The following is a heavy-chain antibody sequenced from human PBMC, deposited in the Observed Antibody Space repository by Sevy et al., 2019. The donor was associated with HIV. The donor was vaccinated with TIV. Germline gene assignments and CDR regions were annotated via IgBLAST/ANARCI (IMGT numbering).Heavy chain of an antibody. D-gene: IGHD6-13*01. CDR3: TRSFSVTWYRDC. J-gene: IGHJ4*02. Sequence: GGSLRLSCTTSGFTFGDYAMGWFRQAPGKGLEWVGFIRTTASGGTTDYAASVKGTFIISRDASKSIAYLQMNSLKTEDTAVYYCTRSFSVTWYRDCWGWGTLVTVSS. CDR1: GFTFGDYA. V-gene: IGHV3-49*03. CDR2: IRTTASGGTT.